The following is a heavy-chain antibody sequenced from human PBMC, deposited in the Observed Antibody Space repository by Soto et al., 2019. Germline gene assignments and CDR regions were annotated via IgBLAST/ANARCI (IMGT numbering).Heavy chain of an antibody. Sequence: QVQLQQWGAGLLKPSETLSLTCAVYGGSFSGYYWSWIRQRPGKGLEWIGEINHSGSTNYNPSLKSRVTISVDTSKNQFSLKLSSVTAADTAVYYCARGRSSWYVGWNWFDPWGQGTLVTVSS. CDR1: GGSFSGYY. CDR2: INHSGST. D-gene: IGHD6-13*01. V-gene: IGHV4-34*01. CDR3: ARGRSSWYVGWNWFDP. J-gene: IGHJ5*02.